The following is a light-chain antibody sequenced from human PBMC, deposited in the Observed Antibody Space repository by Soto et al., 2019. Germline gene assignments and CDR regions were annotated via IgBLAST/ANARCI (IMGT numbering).Light chain of an antibody. CDR1: QSVSSK. J-gene: IGKJ5*01. Sequence: EVVLTQSPGTLSLSAGERATLFCRASQSVSSKLAWYQQKPGQAPRLLIYDTSTRATGIPARFSGSGSGTEFTLTISSLQSEDFAVYYCQQYSNWPPITFGQGTRLEIK. CDR2: DTS. CDR3: QQYSNWPPIT. V-gene: IGKV3-15*01.